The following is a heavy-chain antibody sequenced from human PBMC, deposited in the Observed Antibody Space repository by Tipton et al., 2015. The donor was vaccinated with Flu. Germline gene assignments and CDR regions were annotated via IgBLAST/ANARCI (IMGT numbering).Heavy chain of an antibody. CDR1: GGSVRSVSYY. D-gene: IGHD4-11*01. Sequence: TLSLTCTVSGGSVRSVSYYWSWVRQPVGKGLEWIGRVYVSGRTSYNPSLESRVTISLDTSKNQFSLNLRSVTAADTAVYYCARRDYSNYVSDPKTWFDPWGQGILVTVSS. J-gene: IGHJ5*02. CDR3: ARRDYSNYVSDPKTWFDP. CDR2: VYVSGRT. V-gene: IGHV4-61*02.